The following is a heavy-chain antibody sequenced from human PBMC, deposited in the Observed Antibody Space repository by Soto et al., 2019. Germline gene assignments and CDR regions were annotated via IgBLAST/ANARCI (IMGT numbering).Heavy chain of an antibody. Sequence: SETLSLTCAVYGGSFSGYYWSWIRQPPGKGLEWIGYIYYSGSTNYNPSLKSRVTISVDTSKNQFSLKLSSVTVADTAVYYCAGRVGGYDNGFWFAPWGQGTLVPVSS. CDR2: IYYSGST. CDR3: AGRVGGYDNGFWFAP. CDR1: GGSFSGYY. V-gene: IGHV4-59*01. D-gene: IGHD5-12*01. J-gene: IGHJ5*02.